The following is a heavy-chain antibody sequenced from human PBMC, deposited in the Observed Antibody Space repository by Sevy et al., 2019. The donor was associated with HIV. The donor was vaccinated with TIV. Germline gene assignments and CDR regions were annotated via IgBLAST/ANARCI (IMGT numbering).Heavy chain of an antibody. V-gene: IGHV3-21*01. J-gene: IGHJ6*02. Sequence: GGSLRLSCAASGFTFSSDSMNWVHQAPGKGLEWVSSISSSSYIYYADSVKGRFTISRDNAKNSLYLQMNSLRAEDTAVYYCGRDANYCSSTSCQERYYYYGMDVWGQGTTVTVSS. D-gene: IGHD2-2*01. CDR2: ISSSSYI. CDR3: GRDANYCSSTSCQERYYYYGMDV. CDR1: GFTFSSDS.